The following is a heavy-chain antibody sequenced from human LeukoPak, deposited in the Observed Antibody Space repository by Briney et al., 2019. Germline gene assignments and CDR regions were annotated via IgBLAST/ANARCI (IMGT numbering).Heavy chain of an antibody. Sequence: SDTLSLTCTVSGGSISSYYWSWIRQPAGKGLDWIGRIYTSGSTNYNPSLKSRVTMSVDTSKNQFSLKLSSVTAADTAVYYCARVKGWNDVLYYFDYWGQGTLVTVSS. V-gene: IGHV4-4*07. D-gene: IGHD1-1*01. CDR1: GGSISSYY. CDR3: ARVKGWNDVLYYFDY. J-gene: IGHJ4*02. CDR2: IYTSGST.